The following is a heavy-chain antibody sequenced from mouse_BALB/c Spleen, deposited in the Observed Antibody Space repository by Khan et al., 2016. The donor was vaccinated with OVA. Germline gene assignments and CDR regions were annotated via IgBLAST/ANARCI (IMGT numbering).Heavy chain of an antibody. V-gene: IGHV1-7*01. Sequence: QVQLKESGAELAKPGASVKMSCKASGYTFTTYWMHWVKQRPGQGLEWIGYINPTSDYTDYNEKFKDKATLSADKSSSTAYMQLSSLTSEDSAVYYGARDRIDYWGQGTTLTVSS. J-gene: IGHJ2*01. CDR1: GYTFTTYW. CDR2: INPTSDYT. CDR3: ARDRIDY.